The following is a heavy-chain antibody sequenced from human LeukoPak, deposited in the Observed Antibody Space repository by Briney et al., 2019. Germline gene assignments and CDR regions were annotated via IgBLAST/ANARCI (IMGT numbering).Heavy chain of an antibody. CDR2: ISGSTEST. Sequence: PGGCLRLSCAASGFTFSSYAMTWVRQAPGKGLEWVSSISGSTESTYYADSVKGRFTISRDNSKNTLYLQMNSLRAEDTAVYYCTKDRANDVLEYFQYWRQGTLVAVSS. J-gene: IGHJ1*01. CDR3: TKDRANDVLEYFQY. V-gene: IGHV3-23*01. D-gene: IGHD2-8*01. CDR1: GFTFSSYA.